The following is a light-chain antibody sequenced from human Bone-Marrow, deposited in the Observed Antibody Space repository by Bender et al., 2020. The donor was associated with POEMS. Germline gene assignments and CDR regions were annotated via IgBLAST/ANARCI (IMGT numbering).Light chain of an antibody. Sequence: QSVLTQPPSVSGAPGQRVTLSCTGSSSNIGAGYDVHWYQQLPGTAPKLLIYGNANRPSGVPVRFSASTSGTLASLAITGLQAEDEADYYCQSSDSSLSGSVVFGGGTKLTVL. V-gene: IGLV1-40*01. CDR3: QSSDSSLSGSVV. CDR1: SSNIGAGYD. J-gene: IGLJ2*01. CDR2: GNA.